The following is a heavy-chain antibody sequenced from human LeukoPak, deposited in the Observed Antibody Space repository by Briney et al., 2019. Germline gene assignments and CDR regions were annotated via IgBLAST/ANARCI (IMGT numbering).Heavy chain of an antibody. V-gene: IGHV4-39*07. D-gene: IGHD6-6*01. Sequence: SETLSLTCTVSGGSISSSNYYWDWIRQPPGKGLEWIGNIYYSGSTYYNPSLKSRVTISVDTSKNQFSLKLSSVTAADTAVYYCARDPSSARQALFDYWGQGTLVTVSS. CDR3: ARDPSSARQALFDY. CDR1: GGSISSSNYY. J-gene: IGHJ4*02. CDR2: IYYSGST.